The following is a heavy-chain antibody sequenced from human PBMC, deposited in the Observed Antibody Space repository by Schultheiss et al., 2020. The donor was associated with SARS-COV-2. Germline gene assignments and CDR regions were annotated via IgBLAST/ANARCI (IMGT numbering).Heavy chain of an antibody. CDR3: ASTSHSSYYYYGMDV. CDR1: GFTFTNYA. D-gene: IGHD2-2*01. Sequence: GGSLRLSCAASGFTFTNYAMSWVRQAPGKGLEWVSAISGSGGSTYYADSVKGRFTISRDNSKNTLYLQMNSLRAEDTAVYYCASTSHSSYYYYGMDVWGQGTTVTVSS. CDR2: ISGSGGST. V-gene: IGHV3-23*01. J-gene: IGHJ6*02.